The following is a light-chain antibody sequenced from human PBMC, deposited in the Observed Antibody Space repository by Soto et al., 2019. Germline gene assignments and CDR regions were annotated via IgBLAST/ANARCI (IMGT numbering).Light chain of an antibody. CDR1: QSVSSN. Sequence: EIVMTQSPATLSVSPGERATLSCRASQSVSSNLAWYQQKPGQAPRLLIYGTSTRATGISARFSGSGSGTEFTLTISSLQPDDFATYYCQQYNSYSYTFGQGTKVDIK. CDR2: GTS. CDR3: QQYNSYSYT. V-gene: IGKV3-15*01. J-gene: IGKJ2*01.